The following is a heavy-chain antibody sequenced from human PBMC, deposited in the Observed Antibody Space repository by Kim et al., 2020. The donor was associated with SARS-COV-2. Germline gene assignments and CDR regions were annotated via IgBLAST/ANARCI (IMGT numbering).Heavy chain of an antibody. J-gene: IGHJ5*02. CDR3: ARNLHGGHCSSTSCYEDNWVDP. CDR1: GYTFTSYA. Sequence: ASVKVSCKASGYTFTSYAMNWVRQAPGQGLEWMGWINTNTGNPTYAQGFTGRFVFSLDTSVSTAYLQISSLKAEDTAVYYCARNLHGGHCSSTSCYEDNWVDPWGQGTLVTVSS. D-gene: IGHD2-2*01. V-gene: IGHV7-4-1*02. CDR2: INTNTGNP.